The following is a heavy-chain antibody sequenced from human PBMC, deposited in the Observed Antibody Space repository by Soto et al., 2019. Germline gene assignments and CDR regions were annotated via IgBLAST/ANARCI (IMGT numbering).Heavy chain of an antibody. Sequence: QVQLVQSGAEVKKPGSSVKVSCMASGGSLSNYGISWVRQAPGQGLEWMGAIIPVFGKPNYAKKFQDRVPXXAXQSTTNIEMEVRSLTTEDTAVYYCARGDATKIVVTTYYAMDVWGQGTTVTVSS. CDR3: ARGDATKIVVTTYYAMDV. CDR1: GGSLSNYG. CDR2: IIPVFGKP. D-gene: IGHD3-22*01. V-gene: IGHV1-69*12. J-gene: IGHJ6*02.